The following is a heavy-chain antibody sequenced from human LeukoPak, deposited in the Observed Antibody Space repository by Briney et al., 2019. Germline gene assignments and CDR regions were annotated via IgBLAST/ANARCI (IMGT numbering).Heavy chain of an antibody. D-gene: IGHD6-19*01. CDR1: GGSISGYY. CDR2: TYYSGST. CDR3: ARLASSGWSHCDY. Sequence: PSETPSLTCTVSGGSISGYYWSWIRQPPGKGPEWIGYTYYSGSTNYNPSLKSRVTISVDTSKNQFSLKMNSVTAADTAVYYCARLASSGWSHCDYWGQGTLVTVSS. J-gene: IGHJ4*02. V-gene: IGHV4-59*08.